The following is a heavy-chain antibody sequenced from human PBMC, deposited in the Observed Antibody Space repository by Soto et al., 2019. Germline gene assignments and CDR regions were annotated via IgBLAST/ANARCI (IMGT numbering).Heavy chain of an antibody. Sequence: SETLSLTCAVYGGSFSGYYWSWIRQPPGKGLEWIGEINHSGSTNYNPSLKSRVTISVDTSKNQFSLKLSSVTAADTAVYYCARGKEWLFDYWGQGTLVTVSS. CDR2: INHSGST. V-gene: IGHV4-34*01. CDR1: GGSFSGYY. CDR3: ARGKEWLFDY. J-gene: IGHJ4*02. D-gene: IGHD3-3*01.